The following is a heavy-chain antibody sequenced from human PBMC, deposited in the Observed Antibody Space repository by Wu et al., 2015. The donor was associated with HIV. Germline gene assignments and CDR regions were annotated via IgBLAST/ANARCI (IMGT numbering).Heavy chain of an antibody. Sequence: QVQLVQSGAEVKKPGASVKVSCKASGHTFTSYGISWVRQAPGQGLEWMGWISAYNGNTNYAQKLQGRVTMTTDTSTSTAYMELRSLRSDDTAVYYCARDTLPLWYSSGRYVDYWGQGTLVTVSS. CDR2: ISAYNGNT. D-gene: IGHD6-19*01. J-gene: IGHJ4*02. CDR1: GHTFTSYG. CDR3: ARDTLPLWYSSGRYVDY. V-gene: IGHV1-18*01.